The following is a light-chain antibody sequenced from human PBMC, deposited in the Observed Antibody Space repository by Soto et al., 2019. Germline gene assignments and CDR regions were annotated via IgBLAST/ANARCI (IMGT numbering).Light chain of an antibody. CDR2: EVT. Sequence: QSALTQPASVSGSPGQSITISCTGTSSDVGGYNYVSWYQQHPGKAPKLIIYEVTNRPSGVSNRFSGFKSGNTASLTISGLQAEDDADYYCSSYPASSTLWVVFGGGTKLTVL. CDR3: SSYPASSTLWVV. V-gene: IGLV2-14*01. CDR1: SSDVGGYNY. J-gene: IGLJ2*01.